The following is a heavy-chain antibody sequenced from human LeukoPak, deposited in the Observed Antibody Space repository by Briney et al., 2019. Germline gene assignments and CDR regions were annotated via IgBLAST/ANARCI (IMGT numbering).Heavy chain of an antibody. CDR1: GLAFTSAW. J-gene: IGHJ5*02. V-gene: IGHV3-15*01. Sequence: GGSLRLSCAASGLAFTSAWMNWVRQAPGKGLEGVGRIKSKTDGGTAPFAAPVKGRFTISRNDSKNALYLQMNSLQTEDTAVYYCTTDPNHRMSQSWGQGTLVTVSS. D-gene: IGHD1-14*01. CDR2: IKSKTDGGTA. CDR3: TTDPNHRMSQS.